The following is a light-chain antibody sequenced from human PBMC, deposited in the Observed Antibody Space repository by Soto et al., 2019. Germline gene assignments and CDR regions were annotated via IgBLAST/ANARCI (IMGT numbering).Light chain of an antibody. CDR1: QSVVGGY. Sequence: DIVLTQPPATLSLSPGDRVTLSCGASQSVVGGYFAWYQQKPGLAPRLIIYDTSIRASGIPDRISGSGSGTHFTLTISRLEPEDFAVYYCQQYGSSPSFGQGTKVDIK. V-gene: IGKV3D-20*01. CDR3: QQYGSSPS. CDR2: DTS. J-gene: IGKJ1*01.